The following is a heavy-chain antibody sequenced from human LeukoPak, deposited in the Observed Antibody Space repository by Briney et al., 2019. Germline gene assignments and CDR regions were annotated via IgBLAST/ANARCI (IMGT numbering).Heavy chain of an antibody. CDR3: ARVGGYCSGGSCYYYGMDV. CDR1: GGSVSSGSYY. Sequence: PSETLSLTCTVSGGSVSSGSYYWSWIRQPPGKGLEWIGEINHSGSTNYNPSLRSRVTISVDTSKNQFSLKLSSVTAADTAVYYCARVGGYCSGGSCYYYGMDVWGQGTTVTVSS. CDR2: INHSGST. J-gene: IGHJ6*02. D-gene: IGHD2-15*01. V-gene: IGHV4-39*07.